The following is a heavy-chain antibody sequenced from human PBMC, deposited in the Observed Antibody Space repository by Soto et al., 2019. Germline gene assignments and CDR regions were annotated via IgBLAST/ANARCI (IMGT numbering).Heavy chain of an antibody. CDR2: VTSTGSST. V-gene: IGHV3-23*01. D-gene: IGHD2-2*01. CDR3: AKIILVDGTGQ. CDR1: GFTFSSYA. Sequence: GGSLRLSCAASGFTFSSYAMSWVRQAPGKGLEWVSAVTSTGSSTYYADSVKARFTISRDNSKNTLYLQMNSLRAEDTAIYYCAKIILVDGTGQWGQGTLVTVSS. J-gene: IGHJ4*02.